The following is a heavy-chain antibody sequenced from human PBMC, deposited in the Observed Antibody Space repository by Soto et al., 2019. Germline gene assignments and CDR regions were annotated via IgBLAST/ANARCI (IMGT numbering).Heavy chain of an antibody. J-gene: IGHJ6*02. Sequence: SETLSLTCAVSGGSISSSNWWSWVRQPPGKGLEWIGEIYHSGSTNYNPSLKSRVTISVDKSKNQFSLKLSSVTAADTAVYYCARDSSQQWLVRDGMDVWGQGTTVTAP. CDR1: GGSISSSNW. D-gene: IGHD6-19*01. CDR2: IYHSGST. V-gene: IGHV4-4*02. CDR3: ARDSSQQWLVRDGMDV.